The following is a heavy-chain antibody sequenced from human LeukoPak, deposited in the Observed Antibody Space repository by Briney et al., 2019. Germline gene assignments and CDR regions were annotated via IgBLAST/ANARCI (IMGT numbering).Heavy chain of an antibody. D-gene: IGHD3-3*01. CDR1: GFTFGKYW. Sequence: GGSLRLSCVASGFTFGKYWMSWVRQAPGKGPEWVANIKLDGSEKNYVDSVKGRFTISRDNTKNSLYLQMNSLRAEDTAVFYCARDQYDTWSRRGNFDSWGQGTLVIVSS. CDR3: ARDQYDTWSRRGNFDS. CDR2: IKLDGSEK. J-gene: IGHJ4*02. V-gene: IGHV3-7*03.